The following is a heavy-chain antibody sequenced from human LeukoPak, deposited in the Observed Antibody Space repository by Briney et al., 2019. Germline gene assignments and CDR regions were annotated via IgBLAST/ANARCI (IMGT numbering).Heavy chain of an antibody. CDR2: ISYDGSNK. CDR3: ARDPPGRGYYFDY. CDR1: GFTFSSYG. V-gene: IGHV3-30*03. Sequence: GGSLRLSCAASGFTFSSYGMHWVRQAPGKGLEWVAVISYDGSNKYYADSVKGRFTISRDNSKNTLYLQMNSLRAEDTAVYYCARDPPGRGYYFDYWGQGTLVTVSS. J-gene: IGHJ4*02.